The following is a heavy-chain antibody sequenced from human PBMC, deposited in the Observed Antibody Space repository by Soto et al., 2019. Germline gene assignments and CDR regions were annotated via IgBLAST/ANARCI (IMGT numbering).Heavy chain of an antibody. CDR3: ARHQWDTAIVNYYMDV. V-gene: IGHV4-39*01. CDR2: IYYSGST. D-gene: IGHD5-18*01. J-gene: IGHJ6*03. CDR1: GGSISSSIYY. Sequence: SETLSLTCTVSGGSISSSIYYWGWIRQPPGKGLEWIGSIYYSGSTYYNPSLKSRVTISVDTSKNQFSLKLSSVTAADTAVYYCARHQWDTAIVNYYMDVWGKGTTVTVSS.